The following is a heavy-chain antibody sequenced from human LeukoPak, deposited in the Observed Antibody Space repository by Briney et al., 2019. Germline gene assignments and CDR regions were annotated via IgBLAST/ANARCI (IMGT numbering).Heavy chain of an antibody. D-gene: IGHD3-22*01. CDR1: GDSISSGSFY. J-gene: IGHJ3*02. V-gene: IGHV4-61*02. Sequence: PSETLSLTCTVSGDSISSGSFYWSWIRQAAGKGLEWIGRVSSSGRTTYNPSLKSRLTISITTSKNQFSLKVTSVTAADTAVYYCARQERYYDSSGYWGEVGNPLDAFDIWGQGTMVTVSS. CDR3: ARQERYYDSSGYWGEVGNPLDAFDI. CDR2: VSSSGRT.